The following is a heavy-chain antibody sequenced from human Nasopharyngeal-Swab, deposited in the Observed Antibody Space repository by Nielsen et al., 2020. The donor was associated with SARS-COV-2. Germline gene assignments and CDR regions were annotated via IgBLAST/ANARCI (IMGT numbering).Heavy chain of an antibody. CDR3: ARDLDGGYSYGLDY. CDR1: GFTFSDYS. J-gene: IGHJ4*02. D-gene: IGHD5-18*01. Sequence: GESLKISCAASGFTFSDYSMNWVRQTPGKGLAWVSSITSSSRYIYYADSVKGRFTISRDNGKNSLYLQMSSLRADDTAVYYCARDLDGGYSYGLDYWGRGTLVTVSS. CDR2: ITSSSRYI. V-gene: IGHV3-21*01.